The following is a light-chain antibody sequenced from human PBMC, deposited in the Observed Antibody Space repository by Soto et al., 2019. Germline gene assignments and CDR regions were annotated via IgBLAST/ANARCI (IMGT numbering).Light chain of an antibody. J-gene: IGKJ2*01. CDR2: GVI. V-gene: IGKV3-20*01. CDR1: QSVKSNY. Sequence: ETVLTQSPGTVSLSPGERATLSCTTSQSVKSNYLAWYQQKPGQAPRLLIYGVINRATGIPDRFSGSGSGTDFTLTISGLEPEDSAVYYCQHYDGSPRTFGQGTKLEI. CDR3: QHYDGSPRT.